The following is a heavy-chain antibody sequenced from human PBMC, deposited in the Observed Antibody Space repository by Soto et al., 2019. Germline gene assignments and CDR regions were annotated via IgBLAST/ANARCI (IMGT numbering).Heavy chain of an antibody. J-gene: IGHJ3*01. CDR1: GFTLSMSA. V-gene: IGHV3-23*01. CDR2: ISDSGDKT. D-gene: IGHD3-16*02. CDR3: AKDRGIIVKAGDAFDV. Sequence: PGGSLRLCCASSGFTLSMSAVNWVRQAPGKGLEWVSYISDSGDKTYYADSVKGRFTISRDRSKNTVSLQMDSLRAEDTAVYHCAKDRGIIVKAGDAFDVWGQGTKVTVSS.